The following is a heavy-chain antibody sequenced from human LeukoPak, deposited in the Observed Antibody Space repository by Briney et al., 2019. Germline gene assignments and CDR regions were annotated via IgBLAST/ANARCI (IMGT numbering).Heavy chain of an antibody. D-gene: IGHD5-24*01. J-gene: IGHJ4*02. V-gene: IGHV4-59*01. Sequence: SETLSLTCTVSGGSISSYYWSWIRQPPGKGLEWIGYIYYSGNTNYNPSLKSRVTISIDTSKNQFSLRLSSVTAADTAVYYCARVVWVDGYSFDYWGQGTLVTVSS. CDR2: IYYSGNT. CDR1: GGSISSYY. CDR3: ARVVWVDGYSFDY.